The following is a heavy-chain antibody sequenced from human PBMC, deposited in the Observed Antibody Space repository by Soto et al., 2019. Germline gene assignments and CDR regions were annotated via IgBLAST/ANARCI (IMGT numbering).Heavy chain of an antibody. Sequence: QVQLVESGGGVVQPGRSLRLSCAASGFTFSSYGMHWVRQAPGKGLEWVAVISYDGSNKYYADSVKGRFTISRDNSKHTLYLQMNSRRAEDTAVYYCAKDRVVGQFDYWGQGTLVTVSS. CDR2: ISYDGSNK. V-gene: IGHV3-30*18. D-gene: IGHD2-15*01. J-gene: IGHJ4*02. CDR3: AKDRVVGQFDY. CDR1: GFTFSSYG.